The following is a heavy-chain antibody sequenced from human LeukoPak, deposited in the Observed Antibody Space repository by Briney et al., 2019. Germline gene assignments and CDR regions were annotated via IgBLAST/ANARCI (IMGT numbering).Heavy chain of an antibody. J-gene: IGHJ5*02. D-gene: IGHD3-10*01. CDR3: ARTSYYYGSGSYYNGNWFDP. CDR2: IYPGDSDT. V-gene: IGHV5-51*01. CDR1: GYSFTSYW. Sequence: GESLKISCKGSGYSFTSYWIGWVRQMPGKGLEWMGIIYPGDSDTRYSPSFQGQVTISADKSISTAYLQWSSLKASDTAMYYCARTSYYYGSGSYYNGNWFDPWGQGTLVTVSS.